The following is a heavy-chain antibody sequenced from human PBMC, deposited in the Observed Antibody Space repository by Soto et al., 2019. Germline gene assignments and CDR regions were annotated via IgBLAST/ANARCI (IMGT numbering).Heavy chain of an antibody. D-gene: IGHD2-2*01. V-gene: IGHV1-18*04. J-gene: IGHJ5*02. CDR3: ARDYCSSTSCYSSKVDP. CDR1: GYTFTGYY. CDR2: ISAYNGNT. Sequence: ASVKVSCKASGYTFTGYYMHWVRQAPGQGLEWMGWISAYNGNTNYAQKLQGRVTMTTDTSTSTAYMELRSLRSDDTAVYYCARDYCSSTSCYSSKVDPWGQGTLVTVSS.